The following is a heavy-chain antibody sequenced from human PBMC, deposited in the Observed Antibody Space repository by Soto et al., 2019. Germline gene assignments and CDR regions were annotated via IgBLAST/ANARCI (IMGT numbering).Heavy chain of an antibody. V-gene: IGHV3-23*01. Sequence: PGGSLRLSCAASGFTFSSYAMSWVRQAPGKGLEWVSAISGSGGSTYYADSVKGRFTISRDNSKNTLYLQMNSLRAEDTAVYYCAKSHCSGGSCYDLGYFDYWGQGTLVTVSS. CDR3: AKSHCSGGSCYDLGYFDY. D-gene: IGHD2-15*01. J-gene: IGHJ4*02. CDR2: ISGSGGST. CDR1: GFTFSSYA.